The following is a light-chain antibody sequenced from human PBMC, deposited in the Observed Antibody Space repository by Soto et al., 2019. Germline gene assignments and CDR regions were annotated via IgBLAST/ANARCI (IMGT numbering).Light chain of an antibody. V-gene: IGKV3-15*01. CDR1: QSVSSN. Sequence: EIVMTQSPATLSVSPGERATLSCRASQSVSSNLAWYQQKPGQAPRLLIYGASTRAPGIPARFSGSGSGTEFTLTISSLQSEDFAVYYCQQYNNWPPIAVGQGTRLEIK. CDR2: GAS. J-gene: IGKJ5*01. CDR3: QQYNNWPPIA.